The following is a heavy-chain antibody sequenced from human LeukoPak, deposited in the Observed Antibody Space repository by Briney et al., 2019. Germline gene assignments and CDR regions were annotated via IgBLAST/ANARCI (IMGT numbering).Heavy chain of an antibody. CDR1: GGAVNSDNQY. D-gene: IGHD3-10*01. V-gene: IGHV4-30-4*01. CDR3: AKDHYGYGAMDC. Sequence: TPSETLSLTCTVSGGAVNSDNQYWSWIRQPPGKGLEWIGYIHHSGSTYYNPSLKSRLTISLDTSRNQFSLKMNSVTAADTAVYYRAKDHYGYGAMDCWGQGTLVTVSS. CDR2: IHHSGST. J-gene: IGHJ4*02.